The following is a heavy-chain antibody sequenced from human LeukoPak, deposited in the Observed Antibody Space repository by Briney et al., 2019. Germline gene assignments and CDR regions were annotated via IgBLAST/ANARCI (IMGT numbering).Heavy chain of an antibody. Sequence: ASVKVSCKASGYTFTGYYMHWVRQAPGQGLEWMGWINPNSGGTNYAQKFQGRVTMTRDTSISTAYMELSRLRSDDTAVYYCARESKHSSSCRFDPWGQGTLVTVSS. D-gene: IGHD6-13*01. CDR2: INPNSGGT. CDR3: ARESKHSSSCRFDP. V-gene: IGHV1-2*02. J-gene: IGHJ5*02. CDR1: GYTFTGYY.